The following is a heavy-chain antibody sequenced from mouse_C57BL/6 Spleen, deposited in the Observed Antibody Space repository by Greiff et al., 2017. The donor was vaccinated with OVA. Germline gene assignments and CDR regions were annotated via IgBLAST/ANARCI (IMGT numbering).Heavy chain of an antibody. V-gene: IGHV2-2*01. Sequence: VKLQESGPGLVQPSQSLSITCTVSGFSLTSYGVHWVRQSPGKGLEWLGVIWSGGSTDYYAAFISRLSISKDNSKSQVFVKMNRLQADDTAIYYCARMSGPYYFDYWGQGTTLTVSS. D-gene: IGHD1-3*01. CDR3: ARMSGPYYFDY. J-gene: IGHJ2*01. CDR2: IWSGGST. CDR1: GFSLTSYG.